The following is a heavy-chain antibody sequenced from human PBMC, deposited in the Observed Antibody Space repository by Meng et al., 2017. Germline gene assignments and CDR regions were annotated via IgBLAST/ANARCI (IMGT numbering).Heavy chain of an antibody. CDR3: AHRSSAWAFDS. CDR1: GFSLSTGGVG. D-gene: IGHD7-27*01. CDR2: IYWDDDT. Sequence: QITLNEFGPTLAKTTQTLTRTSTFYGFSLSTGGVGVGWIRQPPGKALEWLALIYWDDDTRYSPSLKSRLSITKDTSKNQVFLTMTNMDPVDTATYYCAHRSSAWAFDSWGQGTLVTVSS. V-gene: IGHV2-5*02. J-gene: IGHJ4*02.